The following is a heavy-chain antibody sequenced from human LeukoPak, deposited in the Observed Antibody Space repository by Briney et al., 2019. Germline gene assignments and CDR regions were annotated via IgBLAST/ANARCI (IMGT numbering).Heavy chain of an antibody. J-gene: IGHJ4*02. Sequence: PSETLSLTCTVSLDSTTSNFWGWVRQPPGKGLEWIGEIHRSGSPNYNPSLQSRVTISIDRSRNQIVLELSSVTAADTAVYYCAREILGGFNPGAYWGQGTLVTVSS. CDR2: IHRSGSP. D-gene: IGHD1-14*01. CDR3: AREILGGFNPGAY. CDR1: LDSTTSNF. V-gene: IGHV4-4*02.